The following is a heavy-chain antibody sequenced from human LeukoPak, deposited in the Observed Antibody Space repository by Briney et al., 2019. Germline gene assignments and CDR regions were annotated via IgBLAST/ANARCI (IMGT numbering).Heavy chain of an antibody. D-gene: IGHD2-21*02. CDR1: GFTFSSYG. V-gene: IGHV3-33*01. J-gene: IGHJ4*02. CDR3: ARDYYGRPLLYYSDY. CDR2: IWYDGSNK. Sequence: PGGSLRLSCAASGFTFSSYGMHWVRQAPGKGLEWVAVIWYDGSNKYYADSVKGRFTISRDNSKNTLYLQMNSLRAEDTAVYYCARDYYGRPLLYYSDYWGQGTLVTVSS.